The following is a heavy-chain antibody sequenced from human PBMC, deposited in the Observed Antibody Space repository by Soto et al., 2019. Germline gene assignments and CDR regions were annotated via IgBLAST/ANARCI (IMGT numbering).Heavy chain of an antibody. CDR2: IYYSGST. D-gene: IGHD2-2*01. J-gene: IGHJ4*02. V-gene: IGHV4-31*03. CDR3: ARAPWGGGCSSTSCSNAIEYYFDY. CDR1: GGSISSGGYY. Sequence: PSETLSLTCTVSGGSISSGGYYWSWIRQHPGKGLEWIGYIYYSGSTYYNPSLKSRVTISVDTSKNQFSLKLSSVTAADTAVYYCARAPWGGGCSSTSCSNAIEYYFDYWGQGTLVTVSS.